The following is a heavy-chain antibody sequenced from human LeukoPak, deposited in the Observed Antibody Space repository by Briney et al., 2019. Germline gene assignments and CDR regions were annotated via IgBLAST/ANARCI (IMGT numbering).Heavy chain of an antibody. CDR1: GFTFSDAW. J-gene: IGHJ1*01. Sequence: GGSLRLSCAASGFTFSDAWMSWVRQAPGKGLEWVGRIKSKTDGETIDYGTAMKDRFRISRDDSKNTLYLQMSSLKTEDTAVYYCLFSIFQHWGQGTLVTVSS. CDR3: LFSIFQH. V-gene: IGHV3-15*01. D-gene: IGHD3-10*02. CDR2: IKSKTDGETI.